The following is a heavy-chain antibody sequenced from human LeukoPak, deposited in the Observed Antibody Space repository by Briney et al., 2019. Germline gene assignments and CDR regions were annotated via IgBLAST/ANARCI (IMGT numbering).Heavy chain of an antibody. CDR2: ISYDGSNK. CDR3: ARDLPYDFWSGL. Sequence: GGSLRLSCAASGFTFSSYAMHWVRQAPGKGLEWVAVISYDGSNKYYADSVKGRFTISRDNSKNTLYLQMNSLRAEDTAVYYCARDLPYDFWSGLWGQGTLVTVSS. J-gene: IGHJ4*02. D-gene: IGHD3-3*01. CDR1: GFTFSSYA. V-gene: IGHV3-30-3*01.